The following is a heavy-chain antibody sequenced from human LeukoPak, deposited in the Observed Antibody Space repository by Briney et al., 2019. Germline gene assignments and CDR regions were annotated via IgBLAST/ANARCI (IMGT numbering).Heavy chain of an antibody. J-gene: IGHJ4*02. D-gene: IGHD6-13*01. CDR3: ARGRPGPAGAGTYDF. CDR2: MNPNSGKT. V-gene: IGHV1-8*01. Sequence: ASVKVFCTASGYTFTTSDINWVRQATGPGLESMGWMNPNSGKTGSAQKFQGRLTMTKNTSTSTAYMEVTGLKFEDTAIYYCARGRPGPAGAGTYDFWGQGTLITVSS. CDR1: GYTFTTSD.